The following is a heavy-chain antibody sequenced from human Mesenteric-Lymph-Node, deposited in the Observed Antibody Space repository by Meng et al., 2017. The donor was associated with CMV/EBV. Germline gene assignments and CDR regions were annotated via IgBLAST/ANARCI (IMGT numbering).Heavy chain of an antibody. V-gene: IGHV3-23*03. CDR3: AKHLSTYYDFWSGIGGGMDA. J-gene: IGHJ6*02. CDR1: GFTFTSSA. Sequence: GGSLRLSCAASGFTFTSSAMSWVRQAPGKGLEWVSVIYSGGSRTYYADSVKGRFTISRDDSKNTLYLQMNSLRAEDTAVFYCAKHLSTYYDFWSGIGGGMDAWGQGTTVTVSS. D-gene: IGHD3-3*01. CDR2: IYSGGSRT.